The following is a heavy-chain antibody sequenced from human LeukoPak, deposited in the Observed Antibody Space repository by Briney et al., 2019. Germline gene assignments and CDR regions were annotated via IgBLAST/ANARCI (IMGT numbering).Heavy chain of an antibody. D-gene: IGHD6-13*01. Sequence: ASVKVSCKASGYTFTSYGISWVRQAPGQGLEWMGWIRAYNGNTNYAQHLLGRVTMTTDTSTSTAYMELRSLRSDDTAVYYCATDIAAAGPNAFDYWGQGTLVTVSS. V-gene: IGHV1-18*01. CDR3: ATDIAAAGPNAFDY. CDR1: GYTFTSYG. J-gene: IGHJ4*02. CDR2: IRAYNGNT.